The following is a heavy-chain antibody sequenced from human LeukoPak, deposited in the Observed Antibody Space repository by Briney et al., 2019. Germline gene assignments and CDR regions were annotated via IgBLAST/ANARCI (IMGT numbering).Heavy chain of an antibody. CDR1: GFTFSSYA. Sequence: PGGSLRLSCAASGFTFSSYAMSWVRQAPGKGLEWISGISGSSDTTYYADAVKGRFTISRDNSKNTLFLQMSRLRAEDTAVYYCVKSGTFFLYYFDSWGQGTQLTVSS. V-gene: IGHV3-23*01. J-gene: IGHJ4*02. CDR2: ISGSSDTT. D-gene: IGHD1-26*01. CDR3: VKSGTFFLYYFDS.